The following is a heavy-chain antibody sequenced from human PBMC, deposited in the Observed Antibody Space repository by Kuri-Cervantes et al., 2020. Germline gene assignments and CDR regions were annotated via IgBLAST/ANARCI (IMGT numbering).Heavy chain of an antibody. V-gene: IGHV4-59*01. CDR3: ARDVEGGSYSPNYYYYYGMDV. D-gene: IGHD1-26*01. Sequence: GSLRLSCTVSGGSISSYYWSWIRQPPGKGLEWIGYIYYSGSTNYNPSLKSRVTISVDTSKNQFSLKLSSVTAADTAVYYCARDVEGGSYSPNYYYYYGMDVWGQGTTVTVSS. J-gene: IGHJ6*02. CDR1: GGSISSYY. CDR2: IYYSGST.